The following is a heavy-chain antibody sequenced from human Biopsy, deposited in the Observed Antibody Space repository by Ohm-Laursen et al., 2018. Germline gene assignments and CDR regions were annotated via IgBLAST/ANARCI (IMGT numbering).Heavy chain of an antibody. CDR1: GFNFSAYG. CDR2: TWDDGSHQ. CDR3: ATSTMVRSAGHAFDI. Sequence: SLSLSCAASGFNFSAYGMHWVRQAPAKGLEWVALTWDDGSHQYYADSVKGRFTISRDNSKNSLYLHINTLRVEDTAVYYCATSTMVRSAGHAFDIWGQGTVVTVS. J-gene: IGHJ3*02. V-gene: IGHV3-33*01. D-gene: IGHD3-10*01.